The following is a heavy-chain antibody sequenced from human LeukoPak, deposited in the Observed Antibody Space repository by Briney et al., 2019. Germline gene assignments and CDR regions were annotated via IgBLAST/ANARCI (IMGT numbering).Heavy chain of an antibody. CDR1: GFTFSSYW. V-gene: IGHV3-7*01. D-gene: IGHD3-10*01. CDR2: IKQDGSEK. CDR3: AREGPYGSGSYYYYYYGMDV. Sequence: GGSLRLSCAASGFTFSSYWMSWVRQAPGKGLEWVANIKQDGSEKYYVDSVKGRFTISRDNAKNSLYLQMNSLRAEDTAVYYCAREGPYGSGSYYYYYYGMDVWGQGTTVTVSS. J-gene: IGHJ6*02.